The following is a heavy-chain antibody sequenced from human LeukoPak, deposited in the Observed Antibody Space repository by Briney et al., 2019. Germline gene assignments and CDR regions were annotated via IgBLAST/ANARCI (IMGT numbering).Heavy chain of an antibody. V-gene: IGHV3-7*01. CDR1: GGSISSYY. J-gene: IGHJ6*03. D-gene: IGHD3-16*01. CDR3: AREGYADTWYSYYLDV. Sequence: PSETLSLTCTVSGGSISSYYWSWIRQPPGKGLEGVANIRQDGGEIDYVASVKGRFPISRDDAKNSLYLQMSSLRAEDTAVYYCAREGYADTWYSYYLDVWGKGTTVTVSS. CDR2: IRQDGGEI.